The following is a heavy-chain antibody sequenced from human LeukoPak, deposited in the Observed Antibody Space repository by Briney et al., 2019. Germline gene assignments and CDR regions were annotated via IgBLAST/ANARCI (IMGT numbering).Heavy chain of an antibody. V-gene: IGHV2-5*01. D-gene: IGHD3-3*01. J-gene: IGHJ3*02. CDR3: AHSAYYDFWSGYYKGAFDI. Sequence: SGPTLVNPTQTLTLTCTFSGFSLRTSGVGVGWIRQPPGKALEWLALIYWNDDKRYSPSLKSRLTITKDTSKNQVVLTMTNMDPVDTATYYCAHSAYYDFWSGYYKGAFDIWGQGTMVTVSS. CDR1: GFSLRTSGVG. CDR2: IYWNDDK.